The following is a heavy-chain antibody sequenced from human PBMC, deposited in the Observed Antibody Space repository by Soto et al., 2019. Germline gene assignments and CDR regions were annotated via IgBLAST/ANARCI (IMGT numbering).Heavy chain of an antibody. CDR1: GFTFSSYS. J-gene: IGHJ5*02. Sequence: GSLRLSCAASGFTFSSYSMNWVRQAPGKGLEWVSYISSSSSTIYYADSVKGRFTISRDNAKNSLYLQMNSLRAEDTAVYYCARHPERKAKIGCFAPWGKEPLVTVPS. V-gene: IGHV3-48*01. CDR3: ARHPERKAKIGCFAP. D-gene: IGHD1-1*01. CDR2: ISSSSSTI.